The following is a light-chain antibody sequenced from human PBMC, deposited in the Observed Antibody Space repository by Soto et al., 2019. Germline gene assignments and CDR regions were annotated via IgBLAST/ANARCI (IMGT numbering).Light chain of an antibody. J-gene: IGLJ1*01. Sequence: QSALTQPASVSGSPGQSITISCTGTSSDVGAYKYVSWYQQHPGKAPKLMIYEVSNRPSGVSNRFSGSKSGNTASVTISGLQAEEDADYYCSSYTSTNTQVFVTATKVTGL. CDR1: SSDVGAYKY. V-gene: IGLV2-14*01. CDR3: SSYTSTNTQV. CDR2: EVS.